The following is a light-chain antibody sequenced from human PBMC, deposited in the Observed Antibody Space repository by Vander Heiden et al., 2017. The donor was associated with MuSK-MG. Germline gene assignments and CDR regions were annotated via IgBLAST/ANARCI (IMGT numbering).Light chain of an antibody. Sequence: SYELTQPPSVSVSPGETARITCSGDKLGNKYAFWYQQKSGQSLVCGMFKDVKRPSGISERFYAANSATKANPTLSGAQAVEDSYEYCKTWDSETVVFGGGTRLTVL. J-gene: IGLJ2*01. CDR3: KTWDSETVV. CDR1: KLGNKY. CDR2: KDV. V-gene: IGLV3-1*01.